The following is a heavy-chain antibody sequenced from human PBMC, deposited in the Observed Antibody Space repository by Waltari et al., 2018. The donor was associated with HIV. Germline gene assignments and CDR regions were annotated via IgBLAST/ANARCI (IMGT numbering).Heavy chain of an antibody. CDR3: ARDLVAPGNFLDY. D-gene: IGHD5-12*01. V-gene: IGHV3-48*02. Sequence: EVQLVESGGGLVQPGGSLRLSCAASGFTFSSSNMNWVREAPGRGLEWLSSIRNSGSAIYCANSVKGRLTIARDNAKNALYLQMNSLRDEDTAVYYCARDLVAPGNFLDYWGQGTLVTVSS. J-gene: IGHJ4*02. CDR2: IRNSGSAI. CDR1: GFTFSSSN.